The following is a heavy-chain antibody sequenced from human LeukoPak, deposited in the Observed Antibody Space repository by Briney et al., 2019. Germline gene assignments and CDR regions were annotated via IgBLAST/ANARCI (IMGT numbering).Heavy chain of an antibody. V-gene: IGHV1-69*06. J-gene: IGHJ5*02. D-gene: IGHD2-2*01. Sequence: ASVKVSCKASGGTFSSYAISWVRQAPGQGLEWMGRIIPIFGTANYAQKFQGRVTITADKSTGTAYMELSSLRSEDTAVYYCARSGCSSTSCYAGHWFDPWGQGTLVTVSS. CDR3: ARSGCSSTSCYAGHWFDP. CDR2: IIPIFGTA. CDR1: GGTFSSYA.